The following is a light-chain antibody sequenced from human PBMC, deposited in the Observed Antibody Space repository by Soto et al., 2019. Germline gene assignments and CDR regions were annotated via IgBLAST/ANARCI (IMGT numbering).Light chain of an antibody. CDR2: GAS. CDR3: QQFGGSLTAT. CDR1: QRVISSY. J-gene: IGKJ1*01. Sequence: EVVLTQSPVSLSLSPGERATLSCRASQRVISSYLAWYQQKPGQAPRLLIYGASSRATGIPDRFSGSGSGTDYTLTISRLEPEDCAVYYCQQFGGSLTATFGQGTKV. V-gene: IGKV3-20*01.